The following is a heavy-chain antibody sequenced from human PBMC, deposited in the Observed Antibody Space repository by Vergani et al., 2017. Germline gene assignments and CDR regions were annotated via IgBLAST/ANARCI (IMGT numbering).Heavy chain of an antibody. J-gene: IGHJ6*02. CDR1: GGSISSYY. D-gene: IGHD6-19*01. CDR3: ARAIAVAGRRYYYYGMDV. V-gene: IGHV4-59*01. CDR2: IYYSGST. Sequence: QVQLQESGPGLVKPSETLSLTCTVSGGSISSYYWSWIRQPPGKGLEWIWYIYYSGSTNYNPSLKSRITISVATSKNQFSLKLSSVTAADTAVYYCARAIAVAGRRYYYYGMDVWGQGTTVTVSS.